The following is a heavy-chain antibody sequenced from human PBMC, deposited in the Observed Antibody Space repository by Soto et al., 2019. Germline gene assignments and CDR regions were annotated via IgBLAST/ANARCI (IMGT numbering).Heavy chain of an antibody. CDR1: GFTLDDYA. V-gene: IGHV3-9*01. CDR3: VKDESINWYSGHFRH. Sequence: GGSLRLSCAASGFTLDDYAMHWGRQVPGKGLRWVSGSNCNSGSIGYEDSVKGRFAISSDNAKNHLRMQMTSVSAADTAFYYCVKDESINWYSGHFRHWGQGTLVTVSS. CDR2: SNCNSGSI. J-gene: IGHJ1*01. D-gene: IGHD6-13*01.